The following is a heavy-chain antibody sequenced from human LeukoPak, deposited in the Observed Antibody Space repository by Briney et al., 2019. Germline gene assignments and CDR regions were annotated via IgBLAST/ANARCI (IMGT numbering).Heavy chain of an antibody. Sequence: GASVKVSCKASGYTSVNYGITWVRQAPGQGLEWMGWISPYNGNTKYAERFRGRVTMTTEKTTNTAYLELRSLTYDDTAVYFCARAITIFGVTIPDGMDVWGQGTTVSVSS. CDR1: GYTSVNYG. CDR3: ARAITIFGVTIPDGMDV. D-gene: IGHD3-3*01. CDR2: ISPYNGNT. J-gene: IGHJ6*02. V-gene: IGHV1-18*01.